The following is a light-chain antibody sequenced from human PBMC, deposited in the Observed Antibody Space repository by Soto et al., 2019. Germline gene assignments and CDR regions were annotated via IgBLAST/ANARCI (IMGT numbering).Light chain of an antibody. V-gene: IGKV3-20*01. CDR3: QQYGRSPYT. CDR1: QSVSSSY. Sequence: EIVLTQSPGTLSLSPGERATLSCRASQSVSSSYLAWYQQKPGQAPRLLIYGASSRATGISDRFSGSGSGTDFTLTISRLESEDFAVYYCQQYGRSPYTFGKGTKVVIK. J-gene: IGKJ2*01. CDR2: GAS.